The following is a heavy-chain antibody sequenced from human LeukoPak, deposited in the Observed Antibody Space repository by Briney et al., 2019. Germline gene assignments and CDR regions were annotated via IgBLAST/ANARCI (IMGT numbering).Heavy chain of an antibody. J-gene: IGHJ5*02. CDR1: GGSISSSSYY. Sequence: PSETLSLTCTVSGGSISSSSYYWGWIRQPPGKGLEWIGSIYYSGSTYYNPSLKSRVTISVDTSKNQFSLKLSSVTAADTAVYYCARDSVVAPAATEVSYNWFDPWGQGTLVTVSS. CDR2: IYYSGST. D-gene: IGHD2-2*01. CDR3: ARDSVVAPAATEVSYNWFDP. V-gene: IGHV4-39*07.